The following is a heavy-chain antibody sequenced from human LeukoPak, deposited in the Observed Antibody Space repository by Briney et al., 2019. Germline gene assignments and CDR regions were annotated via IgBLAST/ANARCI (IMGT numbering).Heavy chain of an antibody. V-gene: IGHV1-18*01. CDR1: DYAFTSFG. CDR3: ARTFGGNFRLDY. J-gene: IGHJ4*02. CDR2: ISPYNGNT. Sequence: GASVKVSCKASDYAFTSFGITWVRQAPGQGLEWMGWISPYNGNTNYAQKLQDRVTMTTDTSTTTAHMEVRSLTSDDTAVYYCARTFGGNFRLDYWGQGTLVTVSS. D-gene: IGHD3-10*01.